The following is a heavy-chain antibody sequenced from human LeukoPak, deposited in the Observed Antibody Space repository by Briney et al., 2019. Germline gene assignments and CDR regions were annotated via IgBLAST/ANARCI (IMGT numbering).Heavy chain of an antibody. CDR1: GFTFSFYA. CDR3: AKTRPLDSSSWSHGDY. J-gene: IGHJ4*02. Sequence: QPGGSLRLSCAASGFTFSFYAMSWVRQAPGKGLEWVSAISGSGDSTYYGDSVKGRFTISRDNSKNTLYLQMNSLRAEDTAVYYCAKTRPLDSSSWSHGDYWGQGTLVTVSS. D-gene: IGHD6-13*01. V-gene: IGHV3-23*01. CDR2: ISGSGDST.